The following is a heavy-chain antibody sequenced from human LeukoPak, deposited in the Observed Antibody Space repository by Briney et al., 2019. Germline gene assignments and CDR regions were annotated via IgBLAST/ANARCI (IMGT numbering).Heavy chain of an antibody. CDR3: ARASPSRERRPIGY. Sequence: PSETLSLTCAVYGGSFSGYYWSWIRQPPGKGLVWIGEINHSGSTNYNPSLKSRVTISVDTSKNQFSLKLSSVTAADTAVYYCARASPSRERRPIGYWGQGTLVTVSS. D-gene: IGHD3-16*01. CDR1: GGSFSGYY. V-gene: IGHV4-34*01. J-gene: IGHJ4*02. CDR2: INHSGST.